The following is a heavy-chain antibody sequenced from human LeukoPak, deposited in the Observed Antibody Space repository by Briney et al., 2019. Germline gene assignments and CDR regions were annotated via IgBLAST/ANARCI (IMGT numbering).Heavy chain of an antibody. V-gene: IGHV3-53*01. Sequence: GGSLTLSCAASGVTVRSNYMNWVRQAPGRGLEWVSASYSGGSPYYADSVKGRFTISRDHSQNSLYLPMNSLRAEDTAVYFCARDSYGGYDYWGQGTLVTVSS. D-gene: IGHD5-12*01. J-gene: IGHJ4*02. CDR2: SYSGGSP. CDR3: ARDSYGGYDY. CDR1: GVTVRSNY.